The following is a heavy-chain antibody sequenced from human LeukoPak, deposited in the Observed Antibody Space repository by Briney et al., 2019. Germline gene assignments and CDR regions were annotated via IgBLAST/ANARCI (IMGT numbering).Heavy chain of an antibody. J-gene: IGHJ4*02. CDR2: ISYDGSNK. D-gene: IGHD6-6*01. CDR3: ARDSTDYSSSSQADY. V-gene: IGHV3-30*19. Sequence: PGGSLRLSCAASGFTFSSSGMHWVRQAPGKGLEWVAVISYDGSNKYYADSVKGRFTISRDNSKNTLYLQMNSLRAEDTAVYYCARDSTDYSSSSQADYWGQGTPVTVSS. CDR1: GFTFSSSG.